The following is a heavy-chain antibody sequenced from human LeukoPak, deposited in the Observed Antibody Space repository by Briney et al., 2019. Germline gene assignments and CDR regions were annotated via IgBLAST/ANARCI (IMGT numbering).Heavy chain of an antibody. CDR3: VPLGGYCSGGSCYH. V-gene: IGHV3-74*01. J-gene: IGHJ5*02. CDR2: INTDGSST. Sequence: PGGSLRLSCAASGFTFSSYWMHWVRQAPGKGLVWVSRINTDGSSTNYADSVKGRFTISRDNAKNTLYLQMNSQRAEDTAVYYCVPLGGYCSGGSCYHWGQGTLVTVSS. D-gene: IGHD2-15*01. CDR1: GFTFSSYW.